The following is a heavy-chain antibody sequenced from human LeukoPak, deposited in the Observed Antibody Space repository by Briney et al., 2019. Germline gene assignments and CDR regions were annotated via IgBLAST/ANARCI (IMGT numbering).Heavy chain of an antibody. J-gene: IGHJ4*02. V-gene: IGHV4-39*07. CDR3: ARGGDYYDSSGNQAFDY. Sequence: SETLSLTCTVSGGSISSSSYYWGWIRQPPGKGLEWIGSIYYSGSTNYNPSLKSRVTISVDTSKNQFSLKLSSVTAADTAVYYCARGGDYYDSSGNQAFDYWGQGTLVTVSS. CDR2: IYYSGST. D-gene: IGHD3-22*01. CDR1: GGSISSSSYY.